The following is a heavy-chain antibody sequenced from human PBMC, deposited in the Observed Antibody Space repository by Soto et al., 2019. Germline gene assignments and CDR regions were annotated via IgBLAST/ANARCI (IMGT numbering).Heavy chain of an antibody. D-gene: IGHD3-10*01. Sequence: PSETLSLTCTVSGGSISSGGYYWSWIRQHPGRGLEWIGYIYYSGSTYYNPSLKSRVTISVDTSKNQFSLKLSSVTAADTAVYYCARERRVRGVINLFDYWGQGTLVTVSS. CDR1: GGSISSGGYY. CDR2: IYYSGST. CDR3: ARERRVRGVINLFDY. V-gene: IGHV4-31*03. J-gene: IGHJ4*02.